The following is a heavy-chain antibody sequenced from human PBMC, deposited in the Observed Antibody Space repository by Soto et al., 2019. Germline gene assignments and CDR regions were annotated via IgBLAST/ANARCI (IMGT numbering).Heavy chain of an antibody. CDR3: ARDRGGYCSSTSCPYGAGVYYYYGMDV. CDR2: ISGSGGST. D-gene: IGHD2-2*01. J-gene: IGHJ6*02. V-gene: IGHV3-23*01. Sequence: EVQLLGSGGGLVQPGGSLRLSCAASGFTFSSFAMSWVRLAPGKGLEWVSAISGSGGSTYYADSVKGRFTISRDNSKNTLYLQMNSLRAEDTAVYYCARDRGGYCSSTSCPYGAGVYYYYGMDVWGQGTTVTVSS. CDR1: GFTFSSFA.